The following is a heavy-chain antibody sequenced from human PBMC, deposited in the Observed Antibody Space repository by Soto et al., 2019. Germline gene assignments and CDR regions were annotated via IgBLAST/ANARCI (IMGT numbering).Heavy chain of an antibody. CDR1: GYNFNTYW. Sequence: PGESLKISCEASGYNFNTYWIGWVRQIPGKGLEWMGIIHPGSSDTRYSPSFQGQVTLSVDKSIGTAYLQWSSLQASDTAIYYCARLITFFGGLPKRYFDSWGTGTLGTVAS. J-gene: IGHJ4*02. D-gene: IGHD3-3*01. CDR2: IHPGSSDT. V-gene: IGHV5-51*01. CDR3: ARLITFFGGLPKRYFDS.